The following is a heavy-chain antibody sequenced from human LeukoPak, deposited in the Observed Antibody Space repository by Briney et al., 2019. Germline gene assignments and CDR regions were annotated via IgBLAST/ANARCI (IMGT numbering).Heavy chain of an antibody. CDR1: GGTFSSYA. V-gene: IGHV1-69*05. D-gene: IGHD6-19*01. J-gene: IGHJ4*02. CDR3: ARGRRSSGQTIFDY. CDR2: IIPIFGTA. Sequence: ASVKVSCKASGGTFSSYAISWVRQAPGQGLEWMGRIIPIFGTANYAQKSQGRVTITTDESTSTAYMELSSLRSEDTAVYYCARGRRSSGQTIFDYWGQGTLVTVSS.